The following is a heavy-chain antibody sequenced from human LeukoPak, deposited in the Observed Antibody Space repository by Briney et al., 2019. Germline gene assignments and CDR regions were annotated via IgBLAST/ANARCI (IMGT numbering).Heavy chain of an antibody. CDR3: ARGYYYDSSGYYPFDY. D-gene: IGHD3-22*01. Sequence: SETLSLTCTVPGGSTSSYYWSWIRQPPGKGLEWIGYIYYSGSTNYNPSLKSRVTISVDTSKNQFSLKLSSVTAADTAVYYCARGYYYDSSGYYPFDYWGQGTLVTVSS. V-gene: IGHV4-59*01. J-gene: IGHJ4*02. CDR2: IYYSGST. CDR1: GGSTSSYY.